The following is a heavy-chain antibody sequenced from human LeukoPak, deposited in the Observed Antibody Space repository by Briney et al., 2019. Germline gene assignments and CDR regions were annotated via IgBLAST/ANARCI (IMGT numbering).Heavy chain of an antibody. D-gene: IGHD1-1*01. J-gene: IGHJ4*02. Sequence: PGGSLRLSCAASGFTFETYGMNWVRQAPGKGLEWVSSMSDSGTFLYYADSVKGRFTISRDNAKNSLHLQMNSLRADDTAIYFCVRDSEGYHSYYFDLWGQGTLVTVSS. CDR2: MSDSGTFL. CDR1: GFTFETYG. CDR3: VRDSEGYHSYYFDL. V-gene: IGHV3-21*06.